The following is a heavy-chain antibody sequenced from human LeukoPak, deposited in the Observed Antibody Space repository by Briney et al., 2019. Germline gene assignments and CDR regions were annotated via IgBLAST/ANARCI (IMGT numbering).Heavy chain of an antibody. J-gene: IGHJ6*03. Sequence: SETLSLTCTVSGGSISSYYWSWIRQPPGKGLEWIGYIYYSGSTNYNPSLKSRVTISVDTSKNQFSLKLSSVTAADTAVYYCARDRWGAYYYMDVWGKGTTVTVSS. V-gene: IGHV4-59*01. CDR2: IYYSGST. CDR1: GGSISSYY. D-gene: IGHD3-16*01. CDR3: ARDRWGAYYYMDV.